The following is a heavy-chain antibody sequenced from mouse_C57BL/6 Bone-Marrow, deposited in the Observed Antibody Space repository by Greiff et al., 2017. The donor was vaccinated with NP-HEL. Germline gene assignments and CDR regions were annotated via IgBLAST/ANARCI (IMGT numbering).Heavy chain of an antibody. Sequence: EVKLVESGGGLVQSGRSLRLSCATSGFTFSDFYMEWVRQAPGKGLEWIAASRNKANDYTTEYSASVKGRFIVSRDTSQSILYLQMNALRAEDTASYYCARGRYYYGSSYDGFAYWGQGTLVTVSA. J-gene: IGHJ3*01. V-gene: IGHV7-1*01. CDR1: GFTFSDFY. D-gene: IGHD1-1*01. CDR3: ARGRYYYGSSYDGFAY. CDR2: SRNKANDYTT.